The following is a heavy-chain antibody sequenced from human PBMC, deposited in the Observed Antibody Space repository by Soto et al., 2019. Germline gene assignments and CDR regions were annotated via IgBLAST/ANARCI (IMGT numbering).Heavy chain of an antibody. CDR3: ARVTRVSVVVVAATNYYYGMDV. Sequence: QVQLVQSGAEVKKPGASVKVSCKASGYTFTSYDINWVRQATGQGLEWMGWMNPNSGNTGYAQKFQGRVTMTRNTSISTADMELSSLRSEDTAVYYCARVTRVSVVVVAATNYYYGMDVWGQGTTVTVSS. D-gene: IGHD2-15*01. V-gene: IGHV1-8*01. CDR2: MNPNSGNT. CDR1: GYTFTSYD. J-gene: IGHJ6*02.